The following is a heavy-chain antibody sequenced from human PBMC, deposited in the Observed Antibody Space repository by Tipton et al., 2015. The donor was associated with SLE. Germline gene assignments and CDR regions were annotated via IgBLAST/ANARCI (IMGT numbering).Heavy chain of an antibody. D-gene: IGHD5-24*01. CDR1: GYMFGSFG. CDR3: ARKRLDGFHPLDY. V-gene: IGHV1-18*01. J-gene: IGHJ4*02. CDR2: VSEYDGTT. Sequence: QLVQSGVEVKKPGASLKVSCKASGYMFGSFGISWVRQAPAGGLEWMGWVSEYDGTTHHAQNLRGRVTMTTDASTTTAYMELRSLRSDGTALCYCARKRLDGFHPLDYWGPPTVLTVSS.